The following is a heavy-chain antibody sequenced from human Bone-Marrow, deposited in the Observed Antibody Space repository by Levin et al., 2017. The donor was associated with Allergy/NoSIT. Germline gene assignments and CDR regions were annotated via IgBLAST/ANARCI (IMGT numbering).Heavy chain of an antibody. Sequence: GGSLRLSCVASGFTFSSYGMHWVRQAPGKGLEWVAVISNDGSQTYYADSLKGRFTIFRDNSKNTLFLEVNILRAEDTAVYYCAKDDVQDNVWGQGTLVTVSS. CDR3: AKDDVQDNV. V-gene: IGHV3-33*05. J-gene: IGHJ4*02. CDR1: GFTFSSYG. CDR2: ISNDGSQT. D-gene: IGHD1-1*01.